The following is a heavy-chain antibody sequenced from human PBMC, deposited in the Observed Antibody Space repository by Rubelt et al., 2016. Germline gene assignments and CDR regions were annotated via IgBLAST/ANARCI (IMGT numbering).Heavy chain of an antibody. CDR2: INHSGST. D-gene: IGHD6-19*01. Sequence: VQLQESGPGLVKPSETLSLTCAVSGVSISPYYWTWIRQPPGKGLEWIGEINHSGSTNYNPSLKSRVNLTLDTSKSQFSLKRSPVASANTGVYCCARAGSSGPPPLWGPGTLVTVSS. V-gene: IGHV4-34*10. J-gene: IGHJ4*02. CDR1: GVSISPYY. CDR3: ARAGSSGPPPL.